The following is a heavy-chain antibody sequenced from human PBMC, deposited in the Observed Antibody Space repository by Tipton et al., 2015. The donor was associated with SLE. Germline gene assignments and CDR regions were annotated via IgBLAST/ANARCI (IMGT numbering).Heavy chain of an antibody. CDR2: ISYDGSDK. V-gene: IGHV3-30*03. Sequence: SLRLSCAASGFTFSDFWMHWVRQAPGKGLEWVAVISYDGSDKYYADSAKGRFTISRDNSKNTLYLQMNSLRAEDTAVYYCVRELAYYGMDVWGQGTTVTVSS. J-gene: IGHJ6*02. CDR1: GFTFSDFW. CDR3: VRELAYYGMDV.